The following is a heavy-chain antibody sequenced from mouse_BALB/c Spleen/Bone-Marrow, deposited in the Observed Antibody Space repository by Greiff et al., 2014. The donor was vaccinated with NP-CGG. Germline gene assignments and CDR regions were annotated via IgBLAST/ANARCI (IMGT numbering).Heavy chain of an antibody. CDR1: GFTFSSFG. Sequence: EVKLVESGGGLVQPGGSRKLSCAASGFTFSSFGMHWVRQAPEKGLEWVAYISSGSSPIFYADTVKGRFTISRDNPKNTLFLQXTSLRSEDTAIYYCTRGGNWEDFDYWGQGTTLTVSS. CDR2: ISSGSSPI. V-gene: IGHV5-17*02. CDR3: TRGGNWEDFDY. J-gene: IGHJ2*01. D-gene: IGHD4-1*01.